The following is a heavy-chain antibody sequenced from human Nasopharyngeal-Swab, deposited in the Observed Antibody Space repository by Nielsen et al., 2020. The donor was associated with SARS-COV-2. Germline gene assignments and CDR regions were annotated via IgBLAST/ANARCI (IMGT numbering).Heavy chain of an antibody. Sequence: SGPTLVKPAQTVTLTCTFSGFSISTSGMCVGWIRQPPGKALEWLALLDWDDDKYYSTSLKTRLTISKDTSKNPVVLTMTNMDPVDTATYYCARIRRQQLANGVGWFDPWGQGTLVTVSS. CDR1: GFSISTSGMC. V-gene: IGHV2-70*01. D-gene: IGHD6-13*01. CDR3: ARIRRQQLANGVGWFDP. CDR2: LDWDDDK. J-gene: IGHJ5*02.